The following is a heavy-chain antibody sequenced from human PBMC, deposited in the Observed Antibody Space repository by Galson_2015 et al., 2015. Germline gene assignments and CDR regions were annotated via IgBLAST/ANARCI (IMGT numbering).Heavy chain of an antibody. Sequence: SLRLSCAASGFTFSSYAMSWVRQAPGKGLEWVSAISGSGGSTYYADSVKGRFTISRDNSKNTLYLQMNSLRAEDTAVYYCAKIREYGYGSGTIDYWGQGTLVTVSS. CDR3: AKIREYGYGSGTIDY. CDR1: GFTFSSYA. CDR2: ISGSGGST. J-gene: IGHJ4*02. D-gene: IGHD3-10*01. V-gene: IGHV3-23*01.